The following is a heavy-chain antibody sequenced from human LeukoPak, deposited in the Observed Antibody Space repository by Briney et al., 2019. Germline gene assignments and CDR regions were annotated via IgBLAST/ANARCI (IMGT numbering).Heavy chain of an antibody. CDR2: IRSKANSYAT. CDR1: GFTFSCSA. Sequence: GGSLRLSCAASGFTFSCSAMHWVRQASGKGLEWVGRIRSKANSYATAYAAWVKGRITSSRDDSKNTAYLQMNSLKTEDTAVYYCTSLTCGGVIVTGLADYWGQGTLVTVSS. V-gene: IGHV3-73*01. J-gene: IGHJ4*02. CDR3: TSLTCGGVIVTGLADY. D-gene: IGHD3-16*02.